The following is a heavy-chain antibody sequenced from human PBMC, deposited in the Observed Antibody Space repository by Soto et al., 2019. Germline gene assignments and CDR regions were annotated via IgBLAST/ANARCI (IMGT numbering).Heavy chain of an antibody. CDR1: GRSISSYY. CDR2: IYYSGST. V-gene: IGHV4-59*08. D-gene: IGHD5-12*01. CDR3: ATQRGGYSGYLYYFDY. Sequence: SETLSLTCTVSGRSISSYYWSWIRQPPGKGLEWIGYIYYSGSTNYNPSLKSRVTISVDTSKNQFSLKLSSVTAADTAVYYCATQRGGYSGYLYYFDYWGQGTLVTVSS. J-gene: IGHJ4*02.